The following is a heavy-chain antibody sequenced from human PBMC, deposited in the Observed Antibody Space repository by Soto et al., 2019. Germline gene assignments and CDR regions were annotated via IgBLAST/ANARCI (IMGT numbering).Heavy chain of an antibody. J-gene: IGHJ4*02. CDR1: GFTSRNPG. CDR3: TTERGITMVRGVTDY. Sequence: EVQLVESGGGLVKPGGSLNLPVAAPGFTSRNPGLGWVRQAPGKGRGWLGGIKSKTDGGTTDYAAPVKGRFTISRDDSKNTLYLQMNSLKTEDTAVYYCTTERGITMVRGVTDYWGQGTLVTVSS. V-gene: IGHV3-15*01. CDR2: IKSKTDGGTT. D-gene: IGHD3-10*01.